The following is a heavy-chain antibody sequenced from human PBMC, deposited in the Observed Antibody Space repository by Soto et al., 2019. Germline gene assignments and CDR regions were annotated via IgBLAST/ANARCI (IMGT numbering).Heavy chain of an antibody. J-gene: IGHJ4*02. V-gene: IGHV3-23*01. CDR1: GFSYSRYA. D-gene: IGHD2-8*02. Sequence: EVQLMESGGGLVQPGGSLRLSCAASGFSYSRYAMSWVRQAPGKGLEWVSGVSANGDTTNYADSVKGRFTISRDNSKNTVDLQMSSLRREDAAVYYCVKGRGEGYCTGGSCSFDNWGQGTLVTVSS. CDR3: VKGRGEGYCTGGSCSFDN. CDR2: VSANGDTT.